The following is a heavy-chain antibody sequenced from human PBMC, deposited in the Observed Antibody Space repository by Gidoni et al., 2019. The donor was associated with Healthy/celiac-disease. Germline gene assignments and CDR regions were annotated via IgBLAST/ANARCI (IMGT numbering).Heavy chain of an antibody. J-gene: IGHJ4*02. CDR1: GYTFTSYA. V-gene: IGHV1-3*01. CDR2: INAGNGNT. CDR3: ARGPPNYYGSGSPFFPLDY. Sequence: QVQLVQSGAEVKKPGASVKGSGKASGYTFTSYAMHWVRQAPGQRPEWMGWINAGNGNTKYSQKFQCRVTITRDTSASTAYMELSSLRSEDTAVYYCARGPPNYYGSGSPFFPLDYWGQGTLVTVSS. D-gene: IGHD3-10*01.